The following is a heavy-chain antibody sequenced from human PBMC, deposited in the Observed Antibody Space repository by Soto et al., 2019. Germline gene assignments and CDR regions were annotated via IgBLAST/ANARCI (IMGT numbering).Heavy chain of an antibody. V-gene: IGHV4-39*01. J-gene: IGHJ4*02. Sequence: PSETLSLTCTVSGGSISSSSYYWGWIRQPPGKGLEWIGSIYYSGSTYYNPSLKSRVTISVDTSKNQFSLKLSSVTAADTAVYYCAREGIAAAGSHYFDYWGQGTLVTVSS. CDR2: IYYSGST. CDR1: GGSISSSSYY. D-gene: IGHD6-13*01. CDR3: AREGIAAAGSHYFDY.